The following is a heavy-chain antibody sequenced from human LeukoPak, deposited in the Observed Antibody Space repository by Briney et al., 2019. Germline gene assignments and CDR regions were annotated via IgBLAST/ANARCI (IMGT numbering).Heavy chain of an antibody. CDR2: INHSGST. D-gene: IGHD2-21*01. J-gene: IGHJ4*02. Sequence: SETLSLTCAVYGGSFSGYYWSWIRQPPGKGLEWIGEINHSGSTNYNPSLESRVTISVDTSKNQFSLKLSSVTAADTAVYYCAWVKSRKDDYWGQGTLVTVSS. V-gene: IGHV4-34*01. CDR3: AWVKSRKDDY. CDR1: GGSFSGYY.